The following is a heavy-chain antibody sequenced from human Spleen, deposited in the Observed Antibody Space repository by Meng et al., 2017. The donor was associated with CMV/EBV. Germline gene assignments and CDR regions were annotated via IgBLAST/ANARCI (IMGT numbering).Heavy chain of an antibody. D-gene: IGHD5-18*01. V-gene: IGHV3-33*06. CDR2: IWYDGGAK. CDR1: KFTFSDYG. Sequence: GGSLRLSCAASKFTFSDYGMYWVRQAPGKGLEWVAAIWYDGGAKYYADSVKGRFTISKDNTKNTLSLQMHRLRVEDTAVYFCAKSGDTDTAMKDYGMDVWGHGTAVTVSS. CDR3: AKSGDTDTAMKDYGMDV. J-gene: IGHJ6*02.